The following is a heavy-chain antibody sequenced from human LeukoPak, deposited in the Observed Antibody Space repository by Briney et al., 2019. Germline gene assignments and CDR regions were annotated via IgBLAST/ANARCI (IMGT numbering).Heavy chain of an antibody. V-gene: IGHV4-34*01. J-gene: IGHJ6*03. Sequence: SETLSLTCAVYGGSFSGYYWSWIRQPPGKGLEWIGEINDSGSTNYNPSLKSRVTISVDTSKNQFSLKLSSVTAADTAVYYCARSDGMVRGVIQIRGYYMDVWGKGTTVTVSS. D-gene: IGHD3-10*01. CDR1: GGSFSGYY. CDR2: INDSGST. CDR3: ARSDGMVRGVIQIRGYYMDV.